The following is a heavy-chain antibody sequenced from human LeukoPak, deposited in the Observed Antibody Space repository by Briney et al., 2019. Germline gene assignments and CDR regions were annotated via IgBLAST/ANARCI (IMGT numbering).Heavy chain of an antibody. J-gene: IGHJ5*02. CDR2: IYSGGST. CDR3: ARVFDHWLDP. V-gene: IGHV3-66*01. D-gene: IGHD3-9*01. Sequence: GGSLRLSCAATGFIVSSNYMSWVRQAPGKGLEWVSGIYSGGSTYYADTVKGRFTISREKSKNTLYLQMNSLRAEDTAVYYCARVFDHWLDPWGPGTLVTVSS. CDR1: GFIVSSNY.